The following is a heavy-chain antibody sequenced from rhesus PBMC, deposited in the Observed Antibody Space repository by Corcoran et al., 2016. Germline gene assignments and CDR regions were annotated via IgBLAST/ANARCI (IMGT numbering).Heavy chain of an antibody. D-gene: IGHD3-3*01. J-gene: IGHJ4*01. V-gene: IGHV4-93*02. CDR3: ARQEIRITIFGVVNNPFDY. CDR2: IYGSGGST. CDR1: GGSISSSNW. Sequence: QVQLQESGPAVVKPSETLSLTCAVSGGSISSSNWWSWIRQSPGKGLEWIGGIYGSGGSTEYNPSLKSRVTISIDTSKNQFSLKLSSVTAADTAVYYCARQEIRITIFGVVNNPFDYWGQGVLVTVSS.